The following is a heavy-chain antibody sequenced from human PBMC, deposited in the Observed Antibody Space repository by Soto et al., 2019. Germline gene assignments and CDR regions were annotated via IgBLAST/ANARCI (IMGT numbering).Heavy chain of an antibody. V-gene: IGHV3-48*01. CDR3: ARGVGSGSYPDYYYYYYMDV. Sequence: GGSLRLSCAASGFTFSSYSMNWVRQAPGKGLEWVSYISSSSSTIYYADSVKGRFTISRDNAKNSLYLQMNSLRAEDTAVYYCARGVGSGSYPDYYYYYYMDVWGKGTTVTVSS. D-gene: IGHD3-10*01. CDR2: ISSSSSTI. CDR1: GFTFSSYS. J-gene: IGHJ6*03.